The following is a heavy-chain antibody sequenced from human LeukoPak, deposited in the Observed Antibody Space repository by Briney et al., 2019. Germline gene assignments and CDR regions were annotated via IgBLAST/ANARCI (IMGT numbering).Heavy chain of an antibody. D-gene: IGHD2-15*01. CDR2: ISGSGGST. CDR3: ARYCSGGSCFVDY. J-gene: IGHJ4*02. CDR1: GFTFSSYA. Sequence: GGSLRLSCAASGFTFSSYAMSWVRQAPGKGLEWVSAISGSGGSTYYADSVKGRFTISRDNAKNSLYLQMNSLRAEDTAVYYCARYCSGGSCFVDYWGQGTLVTVSS. V-gene: IGHV3-23*01.